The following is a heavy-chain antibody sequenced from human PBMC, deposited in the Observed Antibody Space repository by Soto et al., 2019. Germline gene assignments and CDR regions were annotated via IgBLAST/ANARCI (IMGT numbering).Heavy chain of an antibody. CDR2: VKSIVST. J-gene: IGHJ4*02. CDR3: SIGGGYVDY. Sequence: VQLQGSGPGLVKPSQTLSLTCTVSGGSIRTADYYWSWIRQPPGKGLEWIGFVKSIVSTYYSPSLMSAVTISVDTSKKQFSLRLRSVTAADADVYYCSIGGGYVDYWDQGTLVTVSS. V-gene: IGHV4-30-4*01. D-gene: IGHD3-16*01. CDR1: GGSIRTADYY.